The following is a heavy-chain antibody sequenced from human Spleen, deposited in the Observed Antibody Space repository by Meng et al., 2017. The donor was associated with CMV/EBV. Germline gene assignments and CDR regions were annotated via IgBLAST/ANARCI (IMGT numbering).Heavy chain of an antibody. CDR2: INPYSGDT. CDR1: GYSFTDYD. CDR3: ASHYNIAAAGTGGHDALDI. V-gene: IGHV1-2*02. J-gene: IGHJ3*02. Sequence: ASVKVSCKASGYSFTDYDIHWVRQAPGQGPEWMGWINPYSGDTKYAQKFQGRVTLTTDTSTSTAYMQLSRLRSEDTAMYYCASHYNIAAAGTGGHDALDIWGQGTLVTVSS. D-gene: IGHD6-13*01.